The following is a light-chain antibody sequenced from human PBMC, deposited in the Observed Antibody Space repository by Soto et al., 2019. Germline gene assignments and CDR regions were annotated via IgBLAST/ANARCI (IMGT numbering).Light chain of an antibody. Sequence: QSVLTQPRSVSGSPGQSVTFSCTGTSGDIGAYNYVSWYQFHPGKAPQMIIYDVNKRPSGVPDRFSGSKSGNTASLTISWLQAEDEADYYCCSYAHTSRVFGGGTKLTVL. CDR1: SGDIGAYNY. CDR3: CSYAHTSRV. CDR2: DVN. J-gene: IGLJ3*02. V-gene: IGLV2-11*01.